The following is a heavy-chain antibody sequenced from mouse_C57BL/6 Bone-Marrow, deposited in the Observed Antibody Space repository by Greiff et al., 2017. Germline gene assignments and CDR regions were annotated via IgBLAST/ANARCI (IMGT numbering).Heavy chain of an antibody. CDR2: IDPSDSYT. J-gene: IGHJ2*01. CDR1: GYTFTSYW. Sequence: QVQLKESGAELVKPGASVKLSCKASGYTFTSYWMQWVKQRPGQGLEWIGEIDPSDSYTNYNQKFKGKATLAVDTSSSTAYMQLRSLTSEDSAVYYCARTGPTVVATDYWGQGTTLTVSS. CDR3: ARTGPTVVATDY. V-gene: IGHV1-50*01. D-gene: IGHD1-1*01.